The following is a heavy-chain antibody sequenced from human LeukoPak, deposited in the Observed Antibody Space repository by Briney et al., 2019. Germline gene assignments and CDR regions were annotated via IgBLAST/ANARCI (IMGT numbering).Heavy chain of an antibody. V-gene: IGHV3-7*01. D-gene: IGHD2-2*01. J-gene: IGHJ6*03. CDR3: AKDIVVVVPAARNVYYYYYMDV. CDR1: GFTFSTYW. Sequence: PGGSLRLSCAASGFTFSTYWMSWVRQAPGKGLEWVANIKQDGSDKYYVDSVKGRFTISKDNGKNSLYLQMNSLRAEDTAVYYCAKDIVVVVPAARNVYYYYYMDVWGKGTTVTVSS. CDR2: IKQDGSDK.